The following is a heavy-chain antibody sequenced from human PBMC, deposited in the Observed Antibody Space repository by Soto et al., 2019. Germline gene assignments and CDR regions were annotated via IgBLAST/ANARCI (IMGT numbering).Heavy chain of an antibody. D-gene: IGHD1-26*01. CDR1: GITFSSYT. CDR3: AKDRRGVGATDY. V-gene: IGHV3-48*02. CDR2: ISSSSGTI. Sequence: AVGSLRLSCAVSGITFSSYTMNWVRQAPGKGLEWVSYISSSSGTIYYADSVKGRFTISRDNAKNSLYLQMNSLRDEDTAIYYCAKDRRGVGATDYWGQGTLVTVSS. J-gene: IGHJ4*02.